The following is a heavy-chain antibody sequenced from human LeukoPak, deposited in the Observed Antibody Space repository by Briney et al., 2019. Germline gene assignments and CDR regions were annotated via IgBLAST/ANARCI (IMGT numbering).Heavy chain of an antibody. D-gene: IGHD2-15*01. Sequence: SETLSLTCTVSGGSISSYYWSWIRQPPGKGLEWIGYIYYSGSTNYNPSLKSRVTISVDTSKNQFSLKLSSVTAADTAVYYCARDIREFGYCSGGSCYWNWFDPWGQGTLVTVSS. CDR3: ARDIREFGYCSGGSCYWNWFDP. J-gene: IGHJ5*02. CDR2: IYYSGST. V-gene: IGHV4-59*01. CDR1: GGSISSYY.